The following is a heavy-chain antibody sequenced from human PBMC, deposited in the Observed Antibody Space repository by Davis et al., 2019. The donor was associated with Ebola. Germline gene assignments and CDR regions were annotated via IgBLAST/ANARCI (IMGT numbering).Heavy chain of an antibody. Sequence: PGGSLRLSCAASGFTFSSYAMRWVRQAPGKGLEWVSAISGLGGSTYYADSVKGRFTISRDNSKNTLYLQMNSLRAEDTAVYYCAKDRYHMIVVVTIFDYWGQGTLVTVSS. CDR2: ISGLGGST. D-gene: IGHD3-22*01. V-gene: IGHV3-23*01. CDR3: AKDRYHMIVVVTIFDY. CDR1: GFTFSSYA. J-gene: IGHJ4*02.